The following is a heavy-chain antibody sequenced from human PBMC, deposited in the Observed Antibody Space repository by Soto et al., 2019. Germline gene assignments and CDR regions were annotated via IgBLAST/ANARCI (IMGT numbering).Heavy chain of an antibody. Sequence: GGSLRLSCAASGFTFSSYGMHWVRQAPGKGLEWVAVIWYDGSNKYYADSVKGRFTISRDNSKNTLYLQMNSLRAEDTAVYYCAREWLRFPTFDYWGQGTLVTVSS. CDR1: GFTFSSYG. J-gene: IGHJ4*02. CDR3: AREWLRFPTFDY. V-gene: IGHV3-33*01. D-gene: IGHD5-12*01. CDR2: IWYDGSNK.